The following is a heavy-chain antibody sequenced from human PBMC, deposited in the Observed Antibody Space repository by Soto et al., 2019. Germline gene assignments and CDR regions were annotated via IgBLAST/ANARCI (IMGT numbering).Heavy chain of an antibody. V-gene: IGHV1-2*02. CDR3: ARVIRGAYYNSPLDT. CDR1: GYTFTGYF. J-gene: IGHJ5*02. CDR2: INPYSGGA. Sequence: VKVSCKASGYTFTGYFMHWVRQAPGQGLEWMGWINPYSGGADYAQSFQGRVTMTRDTSISTVYMELSRLRFDDTAVYYCARVIRGAYYNSPLDTWGQGTVVTVSS. D-gene: IGHD3-10*01.